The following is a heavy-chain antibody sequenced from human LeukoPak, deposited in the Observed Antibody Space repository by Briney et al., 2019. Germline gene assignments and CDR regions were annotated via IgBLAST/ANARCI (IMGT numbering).Heavy chain of an antibody. Sequence: GGSLRLSCAASGFTFSRFWMSWVRQAPGKGLEWVANIKSDGSQTYYLESMKGRFTISRDNAKNSLYLQMNSLRAEDTAIYYCATEVRGAMNAFDIWGQGTMVTVST. CDR3: ATEVRGAMNAFDI. J-gene: IGHJ3*02. CDR1: GFTFSRFW. V-gene: IGHV3-7*01. D-gene: IGHD2-2*01. CDR2: IKSDGSQT.